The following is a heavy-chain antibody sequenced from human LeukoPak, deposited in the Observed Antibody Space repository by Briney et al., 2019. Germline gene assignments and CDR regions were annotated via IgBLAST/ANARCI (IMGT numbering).Heavy chain of an antibody. CDR2: IIPIFGTA. J-gene: IGHJ4*02. V-gene: IGHV1-69*06. CDR1: GGTFSSYA. CDR3: ARETEGYCSSTSCPLKY. Sequence: GASVKVSCKASGGTFSSYAISWVRQAPGQGLEWMGGIIPIFGTANYAQKLQGRVTITADKSTSTAYMELSSLRSEDTAVYYCARETEGYCSSTSCPLKYCGQGTLVTVSS. D-gene: IGHD2-2*01.